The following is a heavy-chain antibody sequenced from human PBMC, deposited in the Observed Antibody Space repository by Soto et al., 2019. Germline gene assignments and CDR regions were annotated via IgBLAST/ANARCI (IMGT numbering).Heavy chain of an antibody. CDR1: GYTFTGYY. CDR2: ISPNSGGT. Sequence: ASVKVSCKASGYTFTGYYMHWVRQAPGQGLEWMGWISPNSGGTNYAQKFQGRVTMTRDTSISTAYMELSRLRSDDTAVYYCARSYSGSYQYYFDYWGQGTLVTVSS. CDR3: ARSYSGSYQYYFDY. D-gene: IGHD1-26*01. V-gene: IGHV1-2*02. J-gene: IGHJ4*02.